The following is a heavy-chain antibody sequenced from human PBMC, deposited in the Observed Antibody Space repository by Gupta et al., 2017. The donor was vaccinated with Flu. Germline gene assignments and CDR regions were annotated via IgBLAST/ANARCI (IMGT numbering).Heavy chain of an antibody. CDR2: INSDGSSP. CDR1: GLHLRRYW. CDR3: ARVGATSFY. J-gene: IGHJ4*02. Sequence: EVQLVESGGGLVQPGGSLRLPCAAFGLHLRRYWMHCVRKVPGKGLLWVSRINSDGSSPNYVDYVKGRFTISRDNAKNTLYLQMNSLRADDTAVYYCARVGATSFYWGQGTLVTVSS. V-gene: IGHV3-74*01. D-gene: IGHD1-26*01.